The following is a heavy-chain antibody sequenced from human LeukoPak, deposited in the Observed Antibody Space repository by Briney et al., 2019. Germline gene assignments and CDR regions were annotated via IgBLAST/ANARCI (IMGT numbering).Heavy chain of an antibody. CDR3: ARDKGLLWFGEEYYYYGMDV. J-gene: IGHJ6*02. CDR1: GYTFTTYG. Sequence: ASVKVSCKTSGYTFTTYGISWVRQAPGQGLEWMGWISGYNGNTNYAQQFQGRVTMTTDTSTSTAYTELRSLRSDDTAVYYCARDKGLLWFGEEYYYYGMDVWGQGTTVTVSS. CDR2: ISGYNGNT. D-gene: IGHD3-10*01. V-gene: IGHV1-18*01.